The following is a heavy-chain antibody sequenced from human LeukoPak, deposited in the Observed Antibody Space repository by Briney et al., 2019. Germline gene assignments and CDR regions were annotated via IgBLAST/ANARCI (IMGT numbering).Heavy chain of an antibody. CDR3: ARVLGAYGGFAP. J-gene: IGHJ5*02. V-gene: IGHV4-31*03. CDR2: IYYSGST. D-gene: IGHD4-23*01. CDR1: GDSISSGGYY. Sequence: SETLSLTCTVSGDSISSGGYYWSWIRQHPGKGLEWIGYIYYSGSTYYNPSLKSRVTISVDTSKNQFSLKLSSVTAADTAVYYCARVLGAYGGFAPWGQGTLVTVSS.